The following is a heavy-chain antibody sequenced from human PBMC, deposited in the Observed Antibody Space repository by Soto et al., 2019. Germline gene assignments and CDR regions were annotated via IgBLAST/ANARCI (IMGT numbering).Heavy chain of an antibody. CDR1: GFRFRDYY. V-gene: IGHV3-11*01. Sequence: QVQLVESGGGLVKPGGSLRLSCAASGFRFRDYYMSWIRQAPGKGLEWVSYISSSGSTVYYADSVKGRFTISRDNAKNSLFLQMKSLRAEDTAVYYCVPDVVVGALGVQGTLVTVSS. CDR3: VPDVVVGAL. CDR2: ISSSGSTV. J-gene: IGHJ4*02. D-gene: IGHD2-15*01.